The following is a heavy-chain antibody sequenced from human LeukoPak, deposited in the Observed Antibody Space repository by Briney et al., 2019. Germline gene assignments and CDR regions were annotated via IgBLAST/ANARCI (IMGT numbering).Heavy chain of an antibody. D-gene: IGHD3-22*01. CDR3: ASAEGPYYYDSSGYFLNFDY. J-gene: IGHJ4*02. Sequence: ASVKVSCKASGGTFSSYAISWVRQAPGQGLEWMGGIIPIFGTANYAQKFQGRVTITTDESTSTAYMELSSLRSEDTAVYYCASAEGPYYYDSSGYFLNFDYWGQGTLVTVSS. CDR1: GGTFSSYA. V-gene: IGHV1-69*05. CDR2: IIPIFGTA.